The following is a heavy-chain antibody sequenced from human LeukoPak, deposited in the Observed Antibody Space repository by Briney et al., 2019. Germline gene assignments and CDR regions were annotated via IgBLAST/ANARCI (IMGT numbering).Heavy chain of an antibody. CDR3: ARDRLGVNDY. V-gene: IGHV4-31*03. Sequence: PSETLSLTCTVSGGSISSGGYYWSWIRQHPGKGLEWIGYIYYSGSTYYNPSLKSRVTISVDTSKNQFSLKLSSVTAADTAVYYCARDRLGVNDYWGQGTLVTVSS. CDR1: GGSISSGGYY. D-gene: IGHD1-26*01. CDR2: IYYSGST. J-gene: IGHJ4*02.